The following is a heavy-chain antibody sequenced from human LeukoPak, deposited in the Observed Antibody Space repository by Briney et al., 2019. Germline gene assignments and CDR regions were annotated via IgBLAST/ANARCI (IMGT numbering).Heavy chain of an antibody. V-gene: IGHV1-69*13. Sequence: GASVKVSCKASGGTFSSYAISWVRQAPGQGLEWMGGIIPIFSTANYAQKFQGRVTITADESTSTAYMELSSLRSEDTAVYYCARLDTAMYVYFDYWGQGTLVTVSS. D-gene: IGHD5-18*01. CDR2: IIPIFSTA. J-gene: IGHJ4*02. CDR3: ARLDTAMYVYFDY. CDR1: GGTFSSYA.